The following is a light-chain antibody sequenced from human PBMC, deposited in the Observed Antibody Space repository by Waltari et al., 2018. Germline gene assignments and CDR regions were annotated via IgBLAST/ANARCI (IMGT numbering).Light chain of an antibody. CDR2: EVY. Sequence: QSALTQFPSASGSPGQSVTISCTGTRSDVGGNDYISWYQQHPGKAPKVIIYEVYKRPAGVPDRFSGSKSGNTASLTVSGLQAEDEGNYYCSSYAGKYVFGGGTKLTVL. CDR3: SSYAGKYV. V-gene: IGLV2-8*01. J-gene: IGLJ3*02. CDR1: RSDVGGNDY.